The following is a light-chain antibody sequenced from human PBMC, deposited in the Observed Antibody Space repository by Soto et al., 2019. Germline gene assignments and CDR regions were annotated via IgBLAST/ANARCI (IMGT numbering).Light chain of an antibody. CDR2: RDN. Sequence: QSALTQPPSASGSPGQSVTIPCTGTSSDVGGYTYVYWYQQLPGTAPKLLVYRDNQRPSGVPDRFSGSKSGTSASLAISGLRSDDEADYYCAAWDDSLRGVVFGGGTKLTVL. V-gene: IGLV1-47*01. J-gene: IGLJ2*01. CDR1: SSDVGGYTY. CDR3: AAWDDSLRGVV.